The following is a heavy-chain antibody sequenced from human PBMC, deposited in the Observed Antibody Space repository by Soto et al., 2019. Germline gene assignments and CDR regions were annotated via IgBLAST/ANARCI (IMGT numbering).Heavy chain of an antibody. D-gene: IGHD2-15*01. CDR1: GDSVTTNYW. V-gene: IGHV4-4*02. CDR3: ARDAAVPGESDRFDY. J-gene: IGHJ4*02. Sequence: SETLSLTCTVSGDSVTTNYWWSWVRQAPGKGLEWIGEAYHNGLTNYNPSLKSRVTMSVDTSKHQFSLKLTSVTAADTAIYYCARDAAVPGESDRFDYWGQGILVTVYS. CDR2: AYHNGLT.